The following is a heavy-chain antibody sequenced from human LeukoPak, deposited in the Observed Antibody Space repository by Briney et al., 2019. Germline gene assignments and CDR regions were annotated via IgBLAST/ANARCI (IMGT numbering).Heavy chain of an antibody. CDR2: TYYSGST. CDR1: GGSISSYY. J-gene: IGHJ4*02. CDR3: ASGGYSYGYGYYFDY. D-gene: IGHD5-18*01. V-gene: IGHV4-59*01. Sequence: PSETLSLTCTVSGGSISSYYWSWIRQPPGKGLEWIGYTYYSGSTNYNPSLKSRVTISVDTSKNQFSLKLSSVTAADTAVYYCASGGYSYGYGYYFDYWGQGTLVTVSS.